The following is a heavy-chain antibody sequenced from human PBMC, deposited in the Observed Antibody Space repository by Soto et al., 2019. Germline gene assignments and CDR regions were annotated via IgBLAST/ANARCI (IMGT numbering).Heavy chain of an antibody. V-gene: IGHV1-8*01. CDR1: GYTFTSYD. CDR3: ARAVVNWIILHDTGTKAVWSDP. D-gene: IGHD4-17*01. CDR2: MNPNSGNT. Sequence: GASVKVSFKASGYTFTSYDINWVRQSTVQGLEWMGWMNPNSGNTGYAQKFQGRVTMSRNTSISTAYMELSSLRSEDTAVYYCARAVVNWIILHDTGTKAVWSDPWGQGTLVAV. J-gene: IGHJ5*02.